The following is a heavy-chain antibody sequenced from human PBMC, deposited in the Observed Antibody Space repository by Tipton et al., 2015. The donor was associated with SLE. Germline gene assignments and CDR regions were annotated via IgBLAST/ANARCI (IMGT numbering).Heavy chain of an antibody. V-gene: IGHV3-23*01. J-gene: IGHJ4*02. Sequence: SLRLSCATSGFTFSSYALSWVRRAPGKGLEWVSAISGGGGSTYYADFVKGRFSISIDKSKKTLFLQMNSLRVDDTAPYYCAKFEKTTDFYLDSWGQGTLVSVSS. CDR1: GFTFSSYA. CDR2: ISGGGGST. CDR3: AKFEKTTDFYLDS. D-gene: IGHD1/OR15-1a*01.